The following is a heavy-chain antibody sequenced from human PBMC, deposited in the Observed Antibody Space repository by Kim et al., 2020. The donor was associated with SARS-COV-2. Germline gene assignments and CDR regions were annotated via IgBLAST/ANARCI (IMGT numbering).Heavy chain of an antibody. Sequence: SETLSLTCTVSGGSISSSSYYWGWIRQPPGKGLEWIGSIYYSGSTYYNPSLKSRVTISVDTSKNQFSLKLSSVTAADTAVYYCARRDSIWSGYYSGVGADNWFDPWGQGTLVTVSS. CDR1: GGSISSSSYY. CDR2: IYYSGST. D-gene: IGHD3-3*01. V-gene: IGHV4-39*01. CDR3: ARRDSIWSGYYSGVGADNWFDP. J-gene: IGHJ5*02.